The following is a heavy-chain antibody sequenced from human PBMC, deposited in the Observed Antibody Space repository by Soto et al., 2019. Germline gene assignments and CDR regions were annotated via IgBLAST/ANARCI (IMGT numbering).Heavy chain of an antibody. CDR1: GFTFSDYY. Sequence: VQLVEWGGGLVKPGWSLRLSCAASGFTFSDYYMTWIRQAPGKGLEWLSYISSSGSIRYYADSVKGRLTISRDNAKNSLFLQMNSLRAEDTALYYCARNQRYCTGGSCFYDIWGQGTMVTVSS. CDR3: ARNQRYCTGGSCFYDI. CDR2: ISSSGSIR. J-gene: IGHJ3*02. D-gene: IGHD2-8*02. V-gene: IGHV3-11*01.